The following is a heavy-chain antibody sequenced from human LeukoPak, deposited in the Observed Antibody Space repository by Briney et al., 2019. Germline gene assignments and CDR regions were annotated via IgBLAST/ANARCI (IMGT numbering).Heavy chain of an antibody. D-gene: IGHD3-3*01. V-gene: IGHV3-15*01. CDR3: TSRITIFGVILDY. Sequence: GGSLRLSCAASGFTFSNAWMNWVRQAPGKGLEWDGRIKSKTDGGTTDYAAPVKRTFTISRDDSKNTLYLQMNSLKTEDTAVYYCTSRITIFGVILDYWGQGTLVTVSS. CDR2: IKSKTDGGTT. J-gene: IGHJ4*02. CDR1: GFTFSNAW.